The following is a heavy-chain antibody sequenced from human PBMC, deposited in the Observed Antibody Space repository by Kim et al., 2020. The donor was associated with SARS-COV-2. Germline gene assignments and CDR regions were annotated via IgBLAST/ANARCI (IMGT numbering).Heavy chain of an antibody. CDR2: INHSGST. CDR1: GGSFSGYY. Sequence: SETLSLTCAVYGGSFSGYYWSWIRQPPGKGLEWIGEINHSGSTNYNPSLKSRVTISVDTSKNQFSLKLSSVTAADTAVYYCARGWYCSSTSCYIYYYYYYGMDVWGQGTTVTVSS. D-gene: IGHD2-2*02. V-gene: IGHV4-34*01. CDR3: ARGWYCSSTSCYIYYYYYYGMDV. J-gene: IGHJ6*02.